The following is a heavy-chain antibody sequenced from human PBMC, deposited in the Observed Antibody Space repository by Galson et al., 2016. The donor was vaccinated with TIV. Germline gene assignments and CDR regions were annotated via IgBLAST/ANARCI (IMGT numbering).Heavy chain of an antibody. J-gene: IGHJ5*02. CDR2: IDPTDSYT. Sequence: QSGAEVKKPGESLMISCKGSGYSFTNYWINWVRQMPGKGLEWMGRIDPTDSYTNYSPSFQGHVTISSDKSIRTAYPQWSSLKASDTAMYFCARGVSTGSGWLDPWGQGTLVTVSS. CDR1: GYSFTNYW. V-gene: IGHV5-10-1*01. D-gene: IGHD5/OR15-5a*01. CDR3: ARGVSTGSGWLDP.